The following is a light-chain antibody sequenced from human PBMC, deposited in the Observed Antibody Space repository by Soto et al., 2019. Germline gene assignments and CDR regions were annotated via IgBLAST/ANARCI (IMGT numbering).Light chain of an antibody. Sequence: EIVMTQSPATLSVSPGERATLSCRASQSVSSNLAWYQQKPGQAPRLLVYGASTRATGIPARFSGSGSGTEFTLTISSLQSEDSAVYYFQEYSAWWTFGQGTKVEIK. CDR1: QSVSSN. CDR3: QEYSAWWT. CDR2: GAS. V-gene: IGKV3-15*01. J-gene: IGKJ1*01.